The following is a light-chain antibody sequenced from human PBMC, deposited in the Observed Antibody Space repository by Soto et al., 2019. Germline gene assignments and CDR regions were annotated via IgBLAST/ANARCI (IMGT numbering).Light chain of an antibody. Sequence: QSVLTQPASVSGPPGQSITISCTGTSSDVGGYNYVSWYQHHPGKAPKLMIHEVSDRPSGISNRFSGSKSGDTASLTISGLQAEDEADYYCSSYRSDTTYVFGTGTKGTVL. J-gene: IGLJ1*01. CDR2: EVS. CDR3: SSYRSDTTYV. V-gene: IGLV2-14*01. CDR1: SSDVGGYNY.